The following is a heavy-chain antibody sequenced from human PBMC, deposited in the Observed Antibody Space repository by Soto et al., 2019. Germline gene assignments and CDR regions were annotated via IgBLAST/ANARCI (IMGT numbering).Heavy chain of an antibody. CDR1: GGSISSYY. CDR3: ARDHRYSSSPDAFDI. V-gene: IGHV4-59*01. Sequence: SSETLSLTCTVSGGSISSYYWSWIRQPPGKGLEWIGYIYYSGSTNYNPSLKSRVTISVDTSKNQFSLKLSSVTAADTAVYYCARDHRYSSSPDAFDIWGQGTMVTVSS. CDR2: IYYSGST. J-gene: IGHJ3*02. D-gene: IGHD6-13*01.